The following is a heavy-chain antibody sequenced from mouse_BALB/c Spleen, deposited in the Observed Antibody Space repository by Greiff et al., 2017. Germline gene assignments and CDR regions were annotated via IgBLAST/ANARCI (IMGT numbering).Heavy chain of an antibody. CDR1: GYTFTSYV. J-gene: IGHJ2*01. Sequence: EVQLLESGPELVKPGASVKMSCKASGYTFTSYVMHWVKQKPGQGLEWIGYINPYNDGTNYNEKFKGKATLTSDKSSSTAYMELSSLTSEDSAVYYCARYGDYGDCFDHWGQGTTLTVSS. V-gene: IGHV1-14*01. CDR2: INPYNDGT. CDR3: ARYGDYGDCFDH. D-gene: IGHD2-13*01.